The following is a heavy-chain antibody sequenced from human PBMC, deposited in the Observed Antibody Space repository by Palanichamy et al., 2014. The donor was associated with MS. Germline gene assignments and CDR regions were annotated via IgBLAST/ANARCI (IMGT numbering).Heavy chain of an antibody. D-gene: IGHD1-26*01. J-gene: IGHJ6*02. CDR1: GFSLTSSGVG. Sequence: QITLKESGPTLVKPTQTLTLTCTFSGFSLTSSGVGVAWIRQPPGKALEWLALIYWDDDRRYSPSLRSRLTIIKDTSESQVVLTMTNMDPVDTGTYFCAHSRSWGSGMDVWGQGTTVTVSS. V-gene: IGHV2-5*02. CDR2: IYWDDDR. CDR3: AHSRSWGSGMDV.